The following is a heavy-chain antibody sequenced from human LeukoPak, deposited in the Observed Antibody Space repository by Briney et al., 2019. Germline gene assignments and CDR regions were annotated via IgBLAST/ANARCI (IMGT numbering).Heavy chain of an antibody. D-gene: IGHD2-2*01. J-gene: IGHJ6*03. V-gene: IGHV1-18*01. CDR2: ISAYNGNT. CDR3: ARGYQDYYYYMDV. Sequence: ASVTVSCTASGYTLTSYGISWVRQAPGQGLEWMGWISAYNGNTNYAQKLQGRVTMTTDTSTSTAYMELRSLRSDDTAVYYCARGYQDYYYYMDVWGKGTTVTVSS. CDR1: GYTLTSYG.